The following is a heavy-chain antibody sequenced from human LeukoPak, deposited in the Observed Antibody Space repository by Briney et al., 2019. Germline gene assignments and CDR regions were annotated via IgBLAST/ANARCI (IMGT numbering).Heavy chain of an antibody. CDR2: IKQDGSEK. D-gene: IGHD1-26*01. V-gene: IGHV3-7*01. CDR1: GFTFSSYW. Sequence: GGSLRLSCAASGFTFSSYWMSWVRQAPGKGLEWVANIKQDGSEKYYVDSVKGRFTISRDNAKNSLYLQMNSLRAEDTAVYYCARDSSGSYIADYYYYMDVWGKGTTVTVSS. CDR3: ARDSSGSYIADYYYYMDV. J-gene: IGHJ6*03.